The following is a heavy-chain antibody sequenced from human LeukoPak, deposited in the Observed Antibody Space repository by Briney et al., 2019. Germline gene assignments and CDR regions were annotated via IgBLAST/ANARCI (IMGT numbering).Heavy chain of an antibody. J-gene: IGHJ4*02. CDR2: ISPNGVIT. CDR1: GFTFSSHG. D-gene: IGHD1-26*01. CDR3: AKLENSGSPPGFDY. V-gene: IGHV3-23*01. Sequence: GGSLRLSCAASGFTFSSHGMNWVRQAPGKGLEWVSGISPNGVITYYADSVKGRFTLSRDNSKNTLYLQMSSLRAEDTAVYYCAKLENSGSPPGFDYWGQGTLVTVSS.